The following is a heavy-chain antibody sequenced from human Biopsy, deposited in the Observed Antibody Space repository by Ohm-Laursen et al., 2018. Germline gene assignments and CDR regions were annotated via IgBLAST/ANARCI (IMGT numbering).Heavy chain of an antibody. V-gene: IGHV3-23*01. Sequence: SLRLSCSAPGFTFSSYGMSWVRQAPGKGLEWVSAITDSGGSTFYADSVKGRFTISSDNAKNSLYLQMNSLRAEDTAVYYCAREGASGHYYDSSGDFDYWGQGTLVTVSS. CDR3: AREGASGHYYDSSGDFDY. CDR2: ITDSGGST. J-gene: IGHJ4*02. CDR1: GFTFSSYG. D-gene: IGHD3-22*01.